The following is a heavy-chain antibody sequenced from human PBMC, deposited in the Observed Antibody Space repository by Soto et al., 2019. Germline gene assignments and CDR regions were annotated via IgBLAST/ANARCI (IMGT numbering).Heavy chain of an antibody. CDR3: ARGRGYSYGLDP. Sequence: SETLCLTCAVSGGSISSSNWWSWIRQPPGEGLEWIGFISYSGTTSYSPSLKSRVAISLDTSKNQFSLSLSSVTAADTAVYYCARGRGYSYGLDPWGQGTLVTVSS. J-gene: IGHJ5*02. CDR2: ISYSGTT. CDR1: GGSISSSNW. V-gene: IGHV4-30-4*01. D-gene: IGHD5-18*01.